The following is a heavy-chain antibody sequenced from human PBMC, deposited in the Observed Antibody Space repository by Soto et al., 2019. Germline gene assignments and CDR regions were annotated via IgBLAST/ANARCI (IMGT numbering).Heavy chain of an antibody. CDR3: AKSVTQYYDILTGYQY. CDR2: ISGSGGST. V-gene: IGHV3-23*01. D-gene: IGHD3-9*01. Sequence: GGSLRLSCAASGFTFSSYAMSWVRQAPGKGLEWVSAISGSGGSTYYADSVKGRFTISRDNSKNTLYLQMNSLRAEDTAVYYCAKSVTQYYDILTGYQYWGKGTLVTVSS. CDR1: GFTFSSYA. J-gene: IGHJ4*02.